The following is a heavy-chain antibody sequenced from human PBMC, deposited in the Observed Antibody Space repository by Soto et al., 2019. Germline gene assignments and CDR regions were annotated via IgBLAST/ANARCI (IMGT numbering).Heavy chain of an antibody. CDR1: GFTFSNYY. CDR2: ISSTGRTI. Sequence: GGSLRLSCGASGFTFSNYYMSWIRQAPGKGLEWVSYISSTGRTIYYADSVKGRFTISRDNAKNTLYLQMNSLRAEDTAVYYCARDRYYSNYVTDYWGQGTLVTVSS. V-gene: IGHV3-11*04. J-gene: IGHJ4*02. D-gene: IGHD4-4*01. CDR3: ARDRYYSNYVTDY.